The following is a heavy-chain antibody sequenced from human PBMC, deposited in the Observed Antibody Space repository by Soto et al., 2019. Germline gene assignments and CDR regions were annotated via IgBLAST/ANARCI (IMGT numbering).Heavy chain of an antibody. D-gene: IGHD5-12*01. CDR3: ARDGWLRLAPFDY. Sequence: AALKFSCQGCGYAFTSCGISWLRQAPGQGLEWMGWISAYNGNTNYAQKLHGRVTMTTDTSTSTAYMELRSLRSDDTAVYYCARDGWLRLAPFDYSGQGTLVTVSA. V-gene: IGHV1-18*01. CDR2: ISAYNGNT. CDR1: GYAFTSCG. J-gene: IGHJ4*02.